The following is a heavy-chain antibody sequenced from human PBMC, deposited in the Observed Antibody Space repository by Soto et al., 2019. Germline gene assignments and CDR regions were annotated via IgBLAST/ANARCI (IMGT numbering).Heavy chain of an antibody. CDR1: GLTFSTYA. D-gene: IGHD5-12*01. V-gene: IGHV3-23*01. J-gene: IGHJ6*02. CDR3: AKSPGGLDGYNSDYYGMDV. CDR2: IGGSGTGGRT. Sequence: EVHLLESGGDLVQPGGSLRLSCTASGLTFSTYAMSWVRQAPGKGLEWVSAIGGSGTGGRTYYADSVKGRFTISRDNSKDTVDLQMNSLRADDTAGYYRAKSPGGLDGYNSDYYGMDVWGQGTTVTVSS.